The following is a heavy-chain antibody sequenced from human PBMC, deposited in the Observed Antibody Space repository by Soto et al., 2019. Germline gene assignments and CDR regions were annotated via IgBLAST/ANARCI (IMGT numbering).Heavy chain of an antibody. CDR1: GYTFTGYY. CDR2: INPNSGGT. D-gene: IGHD3-3*01. CDR3: ARDSDFWSGYGYYFDY. J-gene: IGHJ4*02. Sequence: ASVKVSCTASGYTFTGYYMHWVRQAPGQGLEWMGWINPNSGGTNYAQKFQGWVTMTRDTSISTAYMELSRLRSDDTAVYYCARDSDFWSGYGYYFDYWGQGTLVTVSS. V-gene: IGHV1-2*04.